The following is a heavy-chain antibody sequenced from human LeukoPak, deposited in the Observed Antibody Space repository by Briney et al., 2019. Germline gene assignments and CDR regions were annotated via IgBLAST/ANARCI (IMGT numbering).Heavy chain of an antibody. D-gene: IGHD3-10*01. CDR3: AKDLFSGSGRPRNMDV. V-gene: IGHV3-23*01. CDR1: GFTFDNYV. CDR2: ISALFPNT. J-gene: IGHJ6*03. Sequence: GGSLRLSCAASGFTFDNYVMAWFRQAPGKGLEWVSTISALFPNTYSAGSVKGRFTISRDNSKSTLYLQMNSLRAEDTAVYYCAKDLFSGSGRPRNMDVWGKGTTVNVSS.